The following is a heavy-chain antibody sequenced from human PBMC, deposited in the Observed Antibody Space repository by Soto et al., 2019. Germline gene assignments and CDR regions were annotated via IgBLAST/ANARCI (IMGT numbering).Heavy chain of an antibody. J-gene: IGHJ4*02. D-gene: IGHD2-8*02. CDR3: ARDKITGLFDY. Sequence: SETLSLSCAVYGGSFSGYHWTWNRQPPGTGLEWIGEINHSGSTNYNPSLKSRVTISVDTSKNQFSLKLTSVTAADTAVYYCARDKITGLFDYWGQGTLVTVSS. CDR1: GGSFSGYH. V-gene: IGHV4-34*01. CDR2: INHSGST.